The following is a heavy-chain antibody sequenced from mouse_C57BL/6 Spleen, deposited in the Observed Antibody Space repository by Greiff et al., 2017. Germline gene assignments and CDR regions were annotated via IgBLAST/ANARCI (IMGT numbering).Heavy chain of an antibody. CDR1: GYAFSSSW. CDR2: IYPGDGDT. V-gene: IGHV1-82*01. J-gene: IGHJ2*01. CDR3: ARDDYDDGNFDY. D-gene: IGHD2-4*01. Sequence: VQLQQSGPELVKPGASVKISCKASGYAFSSSWMNWVKQRPGKGLEWIGRIYPGDGDTNYNGKFKGKATLTADKSSSTAYMQLSSLTSEDSAVYFCARDDYDDGNFDYWGQGTTLTVSS.